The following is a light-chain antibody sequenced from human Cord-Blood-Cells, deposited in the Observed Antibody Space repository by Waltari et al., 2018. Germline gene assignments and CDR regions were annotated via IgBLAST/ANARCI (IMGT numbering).Light chain of an antibody. CDR1: QSISSY. CDR2: AAS. V-gene: IGKV1-39*01. CDR3: QQSYSTPYT. J-gene: IGKJ2*01. Sequence: IQINQSPSSLSASVGDRVTITCRASQSISSYLNWYQQKPGKAPKLLIDAASSLQSGVPSRFSGSGSGTDFTLTISSLQPEDFATYYCQQSYSTPYTFGQGTKLEIK.